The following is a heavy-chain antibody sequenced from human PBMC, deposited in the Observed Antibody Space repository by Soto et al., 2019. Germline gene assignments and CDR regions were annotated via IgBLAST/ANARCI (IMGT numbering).Heavy chain of an antibody. Sequence: EVQLVESGGGLVKPGGSLRLSCAASGFTFSSYSMNWVRQAPGKGLEWVSSISSSSSYIYYVDSVKGRFTISRDNAKNSLYLQMNSLRAEDTAVYYCARVFSSEWLLYDVWGQGTTVTVSS. D-gene: IGHD3-3*01. J-gene: IGHJ6*02. CDR2: ISSSSSYI. V-gene: IGHV3-21*01. CDR1: GFTFSSYS. CDR3: ARVFSSEWLLYDV.